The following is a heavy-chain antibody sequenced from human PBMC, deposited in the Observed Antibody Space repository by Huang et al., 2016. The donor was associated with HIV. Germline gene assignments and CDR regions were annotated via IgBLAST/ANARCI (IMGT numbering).Heavy chain of an antibody. Sequence: EVRLLESGGRLVQSGEYLRLSCAASGFTFNIYAFSWVRQDRGKGMECLACIRASGNTNNSPYTVKGRFTISRDNSTSILDLQMSSLGVEATAMYYCAKPYSGSSNQVFDYWGQGTMVTVSS. V-gene: IGHV3-23*01. J-gene: IGHJ4*02. CDR1: GFTFNIYA. CDR3: AKPYSGSSNQVFDY. D-gene: IGHD1-26*01. CDR2: IRASGNTN.